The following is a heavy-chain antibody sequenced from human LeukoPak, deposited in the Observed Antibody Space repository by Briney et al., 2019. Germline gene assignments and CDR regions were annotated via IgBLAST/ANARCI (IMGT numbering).Heavy chain of an antibody. CDR2: FDPEDGET. V-gene: IGHV1-24*01. CDR1: GYTLTELS. CDR3: ARKTVAGLDY. D-gene: IGHD6-19*01. Sequence: GASVKVSCKVSGYTLTELSMHWVRQAPGKGLEWMGGFDPEDGETIYAQKFQGRVTITADESTSTAYMELSSLRSEDTAVYYFARKTVAGLDYWGQGTLVTVSS. J-gene: IGHJ4*02.